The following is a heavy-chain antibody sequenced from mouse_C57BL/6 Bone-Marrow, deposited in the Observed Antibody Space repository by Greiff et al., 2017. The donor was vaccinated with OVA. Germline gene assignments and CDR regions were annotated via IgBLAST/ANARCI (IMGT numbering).Heavy chain of an antibody. D-gene: IGHD2-2*01. J-gene: IGHJ1*03. CDR2: IDPSDSET. V-gene: IGHV1-52*01. CDR1: GYTFTSYW. Sequence: QVQLQQPGAELVRPGSSVKLSCKASGYTFTSYWMHWVKQRPIQGLEWIGNIDPSDSETHYNQKFKDKATLTVDKSSSTAYMQLSSLTSEDSAVYYCARWGYDVERYFDVWGTGTTVTVSS. CDR3: ARWGYDVERYFDV.